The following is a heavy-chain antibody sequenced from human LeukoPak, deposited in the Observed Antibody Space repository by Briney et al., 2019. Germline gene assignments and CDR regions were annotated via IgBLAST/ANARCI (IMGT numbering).Heavy chain of an antibody. J-gene: IGHJ3*02. D-gene: IGHD5-24*01. CDR2: IYHSGST. CDR3: AGRKRWLQSAWDAFDI. CDR1: GGSIENHH. V-gene: IGHV4-59*04. Sequence: SETLSLTCTVSGGSIENHHWTWVRQPPGKGLKWIGYIYHSGSTYYNPSLKSRVTISVDRSKNQFSLKLSSVTAADTAVYYCAGRKRWLQSAWDAFDIWGQGTMVTVSS.